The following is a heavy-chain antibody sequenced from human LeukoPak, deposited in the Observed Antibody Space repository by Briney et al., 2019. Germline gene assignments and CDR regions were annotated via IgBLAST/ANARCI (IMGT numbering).Heavy chain of an antibody. CDR2: IYYSGST. CDR1: GGSISSSSYY. Sequence: SETLSLTCTVSGGSISSSSYYWGWIHQPPGKGLEWIGSIYYSGSTYYNPSLKSRVTISVDTSKNQFSLKLSSVTAADTAVYYCARLGYCSGGSCYDFDYWGQGTLVTVSS. V-gene: IGHV4-39*01. D-gene: IGHD2-15*01. J-gene: IGHJ4*02. CDR3: ARLGYCSGGSCYDFDY.